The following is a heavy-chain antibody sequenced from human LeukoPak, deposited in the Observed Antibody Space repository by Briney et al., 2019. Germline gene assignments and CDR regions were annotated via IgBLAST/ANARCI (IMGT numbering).Heavy chain of an antibody. CDR2: ISGSGGST. J-gene: IGHJ4*02. CDR1: GFTFSSYA. CDR3: ARDRRGYYDSGGYLYYFDY. D-gene: IGHD3-22*01. V-gene: IGHV3-23*01. Sequence: GGSLRLSCAASGFTFSSYAMSWVRQAPGKGLEWVSAISGSGGSTYYADSVKGRFTISRDNSKNTLYLQMNSLRAEDTAVYYCARDRRGYYDSGGYLYYFDYWGQGTLVTVSS.